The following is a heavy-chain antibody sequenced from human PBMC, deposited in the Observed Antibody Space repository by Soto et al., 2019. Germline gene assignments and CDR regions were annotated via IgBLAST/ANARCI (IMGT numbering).Heavy chain of an antibody. Sequence: SETLSLTCTVSGGSISSSSYYWGWIRQTPGKGLEWIGSIYYSGSTYYNPSLKSRVTISVDTSKNQFSLKLSSVTAADTALYSCARGDSSNYNWFDPWGRGTLVTVSS. D-gene: IGHD4-4*01. J-gene: IGHJ5*02. CDR3: ARGDSSNYNWFDP. V-gene: IGHV4-39*01. CDR2: IYYSGST. CDR1: GGSISSSSYY.